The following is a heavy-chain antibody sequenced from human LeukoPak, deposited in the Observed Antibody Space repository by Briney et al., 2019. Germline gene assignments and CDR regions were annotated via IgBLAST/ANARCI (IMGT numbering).Heavy chain of an antibody. CDR2: IIPIFGTA. V-gene: IGHV1-69*05. CDR3: ARGGCSSTSCYGGPEIYYYYMDV. J-gene: IGHJ6*03. Sequence: ASVKVSCKASGGTFSSYAISWVRQAPGQGLEWMGGIIPIFGTANYAQKFQGRVTITTDESTSTAYMELSSLRSEDTAVYYCARGGCSSTSCYGGPEIYYYYMDVWGKGTTVTVSS. CDR1: GGTFSSYA. D-gene: IGHD2-2*01.